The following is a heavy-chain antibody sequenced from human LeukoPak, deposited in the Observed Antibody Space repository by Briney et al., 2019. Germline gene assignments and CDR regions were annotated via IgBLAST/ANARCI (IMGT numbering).Heavy chain of an antibody. D-gene: IGHD6-13*01. J-gene: IGHJ4*02. CDR2: IYTSGST. CDR1: GGSISSYY. CDR3: AREAIAAAEFDY. V-gene: IGHV4-4*08. Sequence: PSETLSLTCTVSGGSISSYYWSWIRQPPGKGLEWIGYIYTSGSTNYNPSLKSRVTMSVDTSKNQFSLKLGSVTAADTAVYYCAREAIAAAEFDYWGQGTLVTVSS.